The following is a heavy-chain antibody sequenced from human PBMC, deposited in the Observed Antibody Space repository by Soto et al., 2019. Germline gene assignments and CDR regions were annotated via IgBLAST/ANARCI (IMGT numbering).Heavy chain of an antibody. J-gene: IGHJ5*02. Sequence: PWGSLRLSCSASGLTFNRYWMHWVRHAPGKGLVWVSHINTDGSNTNYADSVKGRFTISRDNAKSTLFLQMNSLRDEDTAVYYCAREFCSGGNCYTYYFDPWGQGIPVTVSS. CDR3: AREFCSGGNCYTYYFDP. V-gene: IGHV3-74*01. CDR1: GLTFNRYW. CDR2: INTDGSNT. D-gene: IGHD2-15*01.